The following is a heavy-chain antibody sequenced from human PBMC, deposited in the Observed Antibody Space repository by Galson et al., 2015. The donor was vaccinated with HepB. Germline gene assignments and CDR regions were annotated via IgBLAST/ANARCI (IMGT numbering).Heavy chain of an antibody. Sequence: SLRLSCAASGFTFSPYGMTWVRQAPGKGLEWVSTIGSGDHKFYPDSLKGRFTISRDNDKNSVYLQMTGLSAEDTAVYYCARVGGTIYYYGMDVWGQGTTVTVSS. CDR1: GFTFSPYG. J-gene: IGHJ6*02. V-gene: IGHV3-21*01. CDR2: IGSGDHK. CDR3: ARVGGTIYYYGMDV. D-gene: IGHD2-2*01.